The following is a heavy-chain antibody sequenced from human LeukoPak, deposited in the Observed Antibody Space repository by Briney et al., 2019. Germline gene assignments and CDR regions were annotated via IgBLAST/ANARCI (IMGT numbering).Heavy chain of an antibody. V-gene: IGHV3-20*01. D-gene: IGHD6-13*01. CDR3: ARGAGSSWYFYFDY. CDR2: IKWDGGST. Sequence: GGSLRLSCAASGFTFDDHGMSWVRHVPGKGLEWVSGIKWDGGSTGYADSVKGRFTISRDNAKNSLYLQMNSLRVEDTAVYHCARGAGSSWYFYFDYWGQGTLVTVSS. J-gene: IGHJ4*02. CDR1: GFTFDDHG.